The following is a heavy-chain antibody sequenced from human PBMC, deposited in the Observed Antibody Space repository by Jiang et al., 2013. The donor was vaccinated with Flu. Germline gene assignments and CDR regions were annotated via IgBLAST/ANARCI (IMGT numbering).Heavy chain of an antibody. CDR3: ARGAALAFDI. J-gene: IGHJ3*02. V-gene: IGHV4-61*02. CDR1: GGSVSSGNYY. D-gene: IGHD6-13*01. Sequence: GPGLVKPSQTLSLTCTVSGGSVSSGNYYWSWIRQPAGKGLEWVGRIHTGGSTNYNPSLKSRITISVDSSKNQFSLKLSSVTAADTAVYFCARGAALAFDIWGQGTLVTVSS. CDR2: IHTGGST.